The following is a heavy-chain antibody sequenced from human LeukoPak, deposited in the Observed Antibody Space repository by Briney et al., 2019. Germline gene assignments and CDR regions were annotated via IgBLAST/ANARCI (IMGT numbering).Heavy chain of an antibody. CDR2: IYYSGST. Sequence: SETLSLTCSVSGDSISSSDFYWGWIRQPPGKGLEWIGSIYYSGSTYYNPSLKSRVTISVDTSKNLFSLKLSSVTAADTAVYYCARTAAGPQYYYYYGMDVWGQGTTVTVSS. J-gene: IGHJ6*02. D-gene: IGHD6-13*01. CDR1: GDSISSSDFY. V-gene: IGHV4-39*07. CDR3: ARTAAGPQYYYYYGMDV.